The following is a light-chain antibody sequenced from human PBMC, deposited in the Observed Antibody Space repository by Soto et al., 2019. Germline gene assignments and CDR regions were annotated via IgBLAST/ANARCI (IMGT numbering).Light chain of an antibody. CDR3: QQYGTSPLT. CDR1: QSVSSNS. V-gene: IGKV3-20*01. CDR2: AAS. Sequence: EVVLTQSPGTLSLSPGERATLSCRASQSVSSNSLAWYQQKPGQAPRLLIYAASSRATGIPDRFSGSGSGTDFTLTMSRLEPEDFAVYYCQQYGTSPLTFGQGTKVEIK. J-gene: IGKJ1*01.